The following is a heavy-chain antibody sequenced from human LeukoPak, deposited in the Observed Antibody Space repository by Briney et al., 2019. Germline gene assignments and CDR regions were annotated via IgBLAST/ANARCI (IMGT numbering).Heavy chain of an antibody. CDR2: INPNSGGT. J-gene: IGHJ4*02. D-gene: IGHD4-17*01. V-gene: IGHV1-2*02. Sequence: ASVKVSCKASGYTFTGFYIHWVRQAPGQGLQWMGWINPNSGGTNYAQEFEGRVTMTRDTSISTAYMELSRLTSDDTAMYYCARDITPDSTVTTNDWGQGTLVTVSS. CDR3: ARDITPDSTVTTND. CDR1: GYTFTGFY.